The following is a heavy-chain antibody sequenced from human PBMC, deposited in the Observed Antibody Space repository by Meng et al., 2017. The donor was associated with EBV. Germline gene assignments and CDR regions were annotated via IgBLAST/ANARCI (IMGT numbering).Heavy chain of an antibody. CDR2: IIPIFGTA. CDR1: GGTFSSYA. J-gene: IGHJ5*02. V-gene: IGHV1-69*01. CDR3: ARDGRGIVVVPAAMIWGWFDP. D-gene: IGHD2-2*01. Sequence: QVQLVQSGAEVKKPGSSVKVSCKASGGTFSSYAISWVRQAPGQGLEWMGGIIPIFGTANYAQKFQGRVTITADESTSTAYMELSSLRSEDTAVYYCARDGRGIVVVPAAMIWGWFDPWGQGTLVTVSS.